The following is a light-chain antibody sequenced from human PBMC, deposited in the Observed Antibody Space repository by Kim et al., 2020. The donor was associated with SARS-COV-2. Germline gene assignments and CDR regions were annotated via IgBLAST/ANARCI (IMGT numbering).Light chain of an antibody. CDR3: QHRQT. CDR1: QSVSRW. Sequence: TLSESVGERVTLTCRASQSVSRWLAWYQQKPGKAPKLLIYDGSNLKSGVPSRFSGSGSGTEFTLTISSLQPDDFAIYYCQHRQTFGQGTKVDIK. V-gene: IGKV1-5*01. J-gene: IGKJ1*01. CDR2: DGS.